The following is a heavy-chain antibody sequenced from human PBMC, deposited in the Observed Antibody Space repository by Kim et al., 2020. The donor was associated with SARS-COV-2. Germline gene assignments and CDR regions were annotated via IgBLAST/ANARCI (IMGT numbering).Heavy chain of an antibody. J-gene: IGHJ4*02. V-gene: IGHV3-23*01. CDR2: IVSGGDIT. CDR1: GFTFSSSS. D-gene: IGHD2-15*01. CDR3: AKDRRGPLAATWYFDY. Sequence: GGSLRLSCAASGFTFSSSSMAWVRQAPGKGLEWVSSIVSGGDITYYADSVKGRFTISRDNSESTLYLQMDSLRAGDTAVYYCAKDRRGPLAATWYFDYWGQGTLVTVSS.